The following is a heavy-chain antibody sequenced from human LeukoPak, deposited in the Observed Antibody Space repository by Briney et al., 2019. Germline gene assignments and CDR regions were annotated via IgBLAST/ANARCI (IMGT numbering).Heavy chain of an antibody. D-gene: IGHD3-22*01. CDR2: ISAYNGNT. CDR3: ARDPPDYYDSSGYSGGSDY. Sequence: ASAKVSCKASGYTFTSYGISWVRQAPGQGLEWMGWISAYNGNTNYAQKLQGRVTMTTDTSTSTAYMELRSLRSDDTAVYYCARDPPDYYDSSGYSGGSDYWGQGTLVTVSS. CDR1: GYTFTSYG. J-gene: IGHJ4*02. V-gene: IGHV1-18*01.